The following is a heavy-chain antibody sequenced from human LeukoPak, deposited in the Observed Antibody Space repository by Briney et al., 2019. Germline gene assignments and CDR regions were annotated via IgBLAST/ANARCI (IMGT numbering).Heavy chain of an antibody. CDR3: AKDGVIFGAHSYYMDV. Sequence: PSGTLSLTCAVSGGSISSSNWWSWVRQAPRKGLEWVSSISGSGGSSYYADSVKGRFTISRDNSKSTLYLQMHSLRAEDTAVYYCAKDGVIFGAHSYYMDVWGKGTTVTVSS. D-gene: IGHD3-3*01. V-gene: IGHV3-23*01. CDR1: GGSISSSN. CDR2: ISGSGGSS. J-gene: IGHJ6*03.